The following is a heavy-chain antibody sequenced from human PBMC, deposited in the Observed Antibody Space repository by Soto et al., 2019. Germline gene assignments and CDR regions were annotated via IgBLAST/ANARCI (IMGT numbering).Heavy chain of an antibody. J-gene: IGHJ4*02. CDR2: IYYSGST. CDR3: ARFRLVATSRVY. CDR1: GGSISSSSYY. Sequence: QLQLQESGPGLVKPSETLSLTCTVSGGSISSSSYYWGWIRQPPGKGLEWIGSIYYSGSTYYNPSLKRRVTISVHTSKNQFSLKLSSVTAADTAVYYCARFRLVATSRVYWGQGTLVTVSS. D-gene: IGHD5-12*01. V-gene: IGHV4-39*01.